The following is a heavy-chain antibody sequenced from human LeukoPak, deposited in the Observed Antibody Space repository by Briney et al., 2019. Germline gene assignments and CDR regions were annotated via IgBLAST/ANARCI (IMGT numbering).Heavy chain of an antibody. V-gene: IGHV4-59*01. CDR1: GGSISSYS. Sequence: SETLSLTCTVSGGSISSYSWSWIRQPPGKGLEWIGYIFYSGSTNYNPSLKSRVTISVDTSKNQFSLKLSSVTAADTAVYYCAREVAAAGVNWFDPWGQGTLVTVSS. J-gene: IGHJ5*02. CDR3: AREVAAAGVNWFDP. CDR2: IFYSGST. D-gene: IGHD6-13*01.